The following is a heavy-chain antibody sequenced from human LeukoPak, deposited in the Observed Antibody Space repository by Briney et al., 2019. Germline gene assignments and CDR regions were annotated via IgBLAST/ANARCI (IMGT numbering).Heavy chain of an antibody. D-gene: IGHD3-22*01. CDR3: ARGLDSSGYYAP. CDR1: GYTFISYY. CDR2: ISSSAGDT. J-gene: IGHJ5*02. Sequence: ASVKVSCKASGYTFISYYIHWVRQALGQGLEWVGIISSSAGDTSYAQRFQGRVTLTRDTSTNTVYMELSSLRSEDTAVYYCARGLDSSGYYAPWGQGTLVTVSS. V-gene: IGHV1-46*01.